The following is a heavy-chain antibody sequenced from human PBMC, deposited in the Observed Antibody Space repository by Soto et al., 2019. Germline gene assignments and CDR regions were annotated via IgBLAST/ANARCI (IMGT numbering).Heavy chain of an antibody. J-gene: IGHJ6*02. Sequence: SVKVSCKASGGTFSSYAISWVRQAPGQGLEWMGGIIPIFGTANYAQKFQGRVTITADESTSTAYMELSSLRSEDTAVYYCARSPRGYSGYEGMVQVQLPYYYYGMDVWGQGTTVTVSS. CDR3: ARSPRGYSGYEGMVQVQLPYYYYGMDV. V-gene: IGHV1-69*13. CDR2: IIPIFGTA. D-gene: IGHD5-12*01. CDR1: GGTFSSYA.